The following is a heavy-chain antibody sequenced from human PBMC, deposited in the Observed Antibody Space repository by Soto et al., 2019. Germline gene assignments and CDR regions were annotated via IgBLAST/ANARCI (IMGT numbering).Heavy chain of an antibody. J-gene: IGHJ6*02. Sequence: QVQLVQSGAEVQKPGSSVKVSCKASGGTFSSYAISWVRQAPGQGLEWMGGIIPISGTTNYAQKFQGRVKVTANESTSTAYMELSSLRSEDTAVYYCARSQGSSTSLEIYYYYYYGMDVWGQATTVTVSS. CDR1: GGTFSSYA. CDR3: ARSQGSSTSLEIYYYYYYGMDV. D-gene: IGHD2-2*01. CDR2: IIPISGTT. V-gene: IGHV1-69*01.